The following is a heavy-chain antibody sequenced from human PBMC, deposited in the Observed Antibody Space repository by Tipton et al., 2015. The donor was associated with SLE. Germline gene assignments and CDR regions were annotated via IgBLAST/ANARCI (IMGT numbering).Heavy chain of an antibody. V-gene: IGHV3-9*01. Sequence: SLRLSCAASGFTFDDYAMHWVRQAPGKGLEWVSGISWHSGSIGYADSVKGRFTISRDNAKNSLYLHMNSLRAEDTAVYYCARDHDFWREGQNAFDIWGQGTMVTVSS. CDR2: ISWHSGSI. D-gene: IGHD3-3*01. J-gene: IGHJ3*02. CDR1: GFTFDDYA. CDR3: ARDHDFWREGQNAFDI.